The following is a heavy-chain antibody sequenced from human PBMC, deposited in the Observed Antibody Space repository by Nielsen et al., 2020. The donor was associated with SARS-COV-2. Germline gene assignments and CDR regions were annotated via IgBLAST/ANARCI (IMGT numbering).Heavy chain of an antibody. CDR1: GGTLGNYG. J-gene: IGHJ4*02. CDR2: INPTNGGT. Sequence: ASVKVSCKASGGTLGNYGINWVRQAPGQGPEWMGLINPTNGGTTYAQKFLGRVTMTRDTSTRTVYMELSSLRSDDTAVYYCARDSSGTYRRVDYWGQGTLVTVSS. CDR3: ARDSSGTYRRVDY. V-gene: IGHV1-46*01. D-gene: IGHD3-22*01.